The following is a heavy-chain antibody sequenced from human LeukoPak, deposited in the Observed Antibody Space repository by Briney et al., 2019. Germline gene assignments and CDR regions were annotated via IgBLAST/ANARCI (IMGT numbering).Heavy chain of an antibody. CDR2: IIPIFATA. J-gene: IGHJ4*02. D-gene: IGHD2-2*01. V-gene: IGHV1-69*05. Sequence: ASVEVSCKTSGGTFSNYAISWVRQAPGQGLEWMGMIIPIFATANYAENFQGRVTITTDESTSTAYMEVSSLRSEDTAVYYCARDSAAYCISSTCYPTFDYWGQGTPVTVSS. CDR3: ARDSAAYCISSTCYPTFDY. CDR1: GGTFSNYA.